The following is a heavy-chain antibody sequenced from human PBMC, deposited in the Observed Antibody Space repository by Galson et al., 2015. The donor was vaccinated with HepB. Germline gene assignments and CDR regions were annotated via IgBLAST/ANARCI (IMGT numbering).Heavy chain of an antibody. V-gene: IGHV4-34*01. J-gene: IGHJ6*04. D-gene: IGHD4-17*01. CDR1: GSSFTDFT. Sequence: ETLSLTCAVYGSSFTDFTWTWIRQPPGKGLEWIGEIGKIDHSGSTNYNPSLKSRVTISVDTSKDQFSLKLRSVTAADTAVYYCARIDDGRQPCPRNRARKRHLDVWGKGTTVSVSS. CDR3: ARIDDGRQPCPRNRARKRHLDV. CDR2: IGKIDHSGST.